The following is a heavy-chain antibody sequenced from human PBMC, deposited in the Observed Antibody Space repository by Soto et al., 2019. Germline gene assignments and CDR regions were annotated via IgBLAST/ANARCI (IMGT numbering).Heavy chain of an antibody. Sequence: PSETLSLTCTVSGGSISSGDYFWSWFRQHPGKGLEWIGYRSYSGSTYYNPSLKSRVTIVVNTSRTKFSLRRSYVTAAETALYYCAREGGLAYCGGDCLYNWFDPWGQGTLVTVSS. CDR3: AREGGLAYCGGDCLYNWFDP. CDR2: RSYSGST. D-gene: IGHD2-21*02. V-gene: IGHV4-30-4*01. J-gene: IGHJ5*02. CDR1: GGSISSGDYF.